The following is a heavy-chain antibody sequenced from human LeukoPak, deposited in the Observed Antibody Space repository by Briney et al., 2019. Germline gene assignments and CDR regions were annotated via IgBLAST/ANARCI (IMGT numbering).Heavy chain of an antibody. CDR2: IYTSGST. D-gene: IGHD3-9*01. CDR1: GGSISSGSYY. V-gene: IGHV4-61*02. J-gene: IGHJ3*02. Sequence: PSETLSLTCTVSGGSISSGSYYWSWSRQPAGKGLEWIGRIYTSGSTNYNPSLKSRVTISVDTSKNQFSLKLSSVTAADTAVYYCARAISRYFDWSRNPDAFDIWGQGTMVTVSS. CDR3: ARAISRYFDWSRNPDAFDI.